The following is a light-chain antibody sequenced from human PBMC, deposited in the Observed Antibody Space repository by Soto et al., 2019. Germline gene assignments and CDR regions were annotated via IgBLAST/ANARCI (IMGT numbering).Light chain of an antibody. CDR2: RNN. CDR3: GRWDDSLSGPRYV. CDR1: SSNIGSNY. J-gene: IGLJ1*01. Sequence: QLVLTQPPSASGTPGQRVTISCSGSSSNIGSNYVYWYQQLPGTAPKLLIYRNNQRPSGVPDRFSGSKSGTSTSLAISGLRSEDEAYYYCGRWDDSLSGPRYVFGTGTKLTVL. V-gene: IGLV1-47*01.